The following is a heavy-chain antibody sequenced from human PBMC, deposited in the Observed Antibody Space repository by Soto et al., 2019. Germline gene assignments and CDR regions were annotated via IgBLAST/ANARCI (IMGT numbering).Heavy chain of an antibody. V-gene: IGHV4-31*03. CDR1: GGSISSGGYY. Sequence: QVQLQESGPGLVKPSQTLSLTCTVSGGSISSGGYYWSWIRQHPGKALEWIGYIYYSGSTYYNPSLKSRVTISVDTSKNQCSLKLSSVTAADTAVYYCARDRRADYGGNSARFDYWGQGTLVTVSS. D-gene: IGHD4-17*01. J-gene: IGHJ4*02. CDR3: ARDRRADYGGNSARFDY. CDR2: IYYSGST.